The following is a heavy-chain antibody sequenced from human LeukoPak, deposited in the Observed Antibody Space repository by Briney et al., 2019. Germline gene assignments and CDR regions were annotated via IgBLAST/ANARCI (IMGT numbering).Heavy chain of an antibody. CDR3: ARLSGELHSYYFDY. V-gene: IGHV4-39*01. Sequence: SETLSLTCTVSGVSISSSSYYWGWIRQPPGKGLEWIGSIYYSGSTYYNPSLKSRVTISVDTSKNQFSLKLSSVTAADTAVYYCARLSGELHSYYFDYWGQGTLVTVSS. CDR1: GVSISSSSYY. D-gene: IGHD1-26*01. CDR2: IYYSGST. J-gene: IGHJ4*02.